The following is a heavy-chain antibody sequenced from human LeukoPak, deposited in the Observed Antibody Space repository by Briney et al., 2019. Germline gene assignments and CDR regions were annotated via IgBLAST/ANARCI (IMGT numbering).Heavy chain of an antibody. V-gene: IGHV1-18*01. CDR3: AREGGGLAARSWFDP. J-gene: IGHJ5*02. CDR2: ISAYNGNT. D-gene: IGHD6-6*01. CDR1: GYTFTSYG. Sequence: GASVMVSCKASGYTFTSYGTSWVRQAPGQGLEWMGWISAYNGNTNYAQKLQGRVTMTTDTSTSTAYMELRSLRSDDTAVYYCAREGGGLAARSWFDPWGQGTLVTVSS.